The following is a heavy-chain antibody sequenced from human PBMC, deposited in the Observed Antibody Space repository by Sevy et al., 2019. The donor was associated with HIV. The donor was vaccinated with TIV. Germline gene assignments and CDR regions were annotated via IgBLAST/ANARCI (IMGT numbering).Heavy chain of an antibody. Sequence: GGSLRLSCAASGFTFSSYAMSWVRQAPGKGLEWVSAVSGSGGSTYYADSVKGRFTISRDNSKDTLYMKMKSLRAEDKAVYYCAKVGGGWFGAINAFDIWGQGTMVTVSS. D-gene: IGHD3-10*01. CDR1: GFTFSSYA. CDR2: VSGSGGST. V-gene: IGHV3-23*01. CDR3: AKVGGGWFGAINAFDI. J-gene: IGHJ3*02.